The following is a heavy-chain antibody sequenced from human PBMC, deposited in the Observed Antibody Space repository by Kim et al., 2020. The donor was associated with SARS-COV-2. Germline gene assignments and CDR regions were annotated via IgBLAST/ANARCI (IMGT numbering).Heavy chain of an antibody. D-gene: IGHD3-10*01. CDR1: GYTLTELS. CDR3: ATVFGTMVRGVIIINYFDY. CDR2: FDPEDGET. Sequence: ASVKVSCKVSGYTLTELSMHWVRQAPGKGLEWMGGFDPEDGETIYAQKFQGRVTMTEDTSTDTAYMELSSLRSEDTAVYYCATVFGTMVRGVIIINYFDYGGEGARVTVSS. J-gene: IGHJ4*02. V-gene: IGHV1-24*01.